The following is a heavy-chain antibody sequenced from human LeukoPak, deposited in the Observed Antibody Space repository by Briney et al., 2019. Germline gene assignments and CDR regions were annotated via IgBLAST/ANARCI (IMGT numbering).Heavy chain of an antibody. J-gene: IGHJ4*02. CDR1: GGSISSGSYY. CDR3: AGGYSSGWYDGY. V-gene: IGHV4-61*02. D-gene: IGHD6-19*01. CDR2: IYTSGST. Sequence: NSSETLSLTCTVSGGSISSGSYYWSWIRQPAGKGLEWIGRIYTSGSTNYNPSLKSRVTISVDTSKNQFSLKLSSVTAADTAVYYCAGGYSSGWYDGYWGQGTLVTVSS.